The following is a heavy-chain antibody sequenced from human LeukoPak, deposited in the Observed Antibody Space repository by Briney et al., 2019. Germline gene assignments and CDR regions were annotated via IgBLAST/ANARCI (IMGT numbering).Heavy chain of an antibody. CDR3: VRGGKDGYRYYDF. V-gene: IGHV5-51*01. CDR2: IYPDDSDT. Sequence: GGSLQISCKGSGYLFSIYWIAWVRQLPGEGLECMGIIYPDDSDTRFSPPFQGRVTISADKSINTAYLHWSSLEASDTAVYYCVRGGKDGYRYYDFWGQGTLVTVSS. CDR1: GYLFSIYW. J-gene: IGHJ4*02. D-gene: IGHD5-24*01.